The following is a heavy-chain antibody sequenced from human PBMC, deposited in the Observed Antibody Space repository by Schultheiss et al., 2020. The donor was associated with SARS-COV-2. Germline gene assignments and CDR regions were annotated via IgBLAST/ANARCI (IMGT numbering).Heavy chain of an antibody. Sequence: SETLSLTCTVSGGSISSYYWSWIRQPAGKGLEWIGRIYTSGSTNYNPSLKSRVTMSVDTSKNQFSLKLSSVTAADTAVYYCAKASPDEERRLGGLGWFDPWGQGTLVTVSS. J-gene: IGHJ5*02. V-gene: IGHV4-4*07. CDR3: AKASPDEERRLGGLGWFDP. D-gene: IGHD1-1*01. CDR1: GGSISSYY. CDR2: IYTSGST.